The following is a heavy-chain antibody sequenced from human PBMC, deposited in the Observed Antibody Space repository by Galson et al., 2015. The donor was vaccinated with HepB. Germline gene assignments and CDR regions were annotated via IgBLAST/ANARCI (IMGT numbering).Heavy chain of an antibody. CDR2: ISYDGSNK. V-gene: IGHV3-30*04. CDR1: GFTFSSYA. Sequence: SLRLSCAASGFTFSSYAMHWVRQAPGKGLEWVAVISYDGSNKYYADSVKGRFTISRDNSKNTLYLQMNSLRAEDTAVYYCASDGREVASHGGDYWGQGTLVTVSS. J-gene: IGHJ4*02. CDR3: ASDGREVASHGGDY. D-gene: IGHD5-24*01.